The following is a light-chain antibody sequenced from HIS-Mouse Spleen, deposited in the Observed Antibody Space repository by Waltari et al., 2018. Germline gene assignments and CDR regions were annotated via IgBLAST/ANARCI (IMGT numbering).Light chain of an antibody. V-gene: IGLV3-25*03. Sequence: SYELTQPPSVSVSSGQTARITCPGDAFPTQYAYWYQQKPGQAPVLVIYKDSERPSGIPERFSGSSSGTTVTLTISGVQAEDEADYYCQSADSSGTYVVFGGGTKLTVL. J-gene: IGLJ2*01. CDR1: AFPTQY. CDR3: QSADSSGTYVV. CDR2: KDS.